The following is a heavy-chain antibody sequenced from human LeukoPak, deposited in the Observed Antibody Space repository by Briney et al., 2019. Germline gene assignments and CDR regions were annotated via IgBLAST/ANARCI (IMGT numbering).Heavy chain of an antibody. CDR1: GYTFTSYD. CDR2: MNPNSGNT. J-gene: IGHJ4*02. Sequence: ASVKVSCKASGYTFTSYDINWVRQATEQGLEWMGWMNPNSGNTGYAQKFQGRVTMTRNTSISTAYMELSSLRSDDTAVYYCATDPMYTAMLFWGQGTPVTVSS. D-gene: IGHD5-18*01. V-gene: IGHV1-8*01. CDR3: ATDPMYTAMLF.